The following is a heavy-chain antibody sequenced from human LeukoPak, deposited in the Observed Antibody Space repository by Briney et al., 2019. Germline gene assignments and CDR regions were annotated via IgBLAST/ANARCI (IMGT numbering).Heavy chain of an antibody. Sequence: GGSLRLSCAASGFTFSSYAMSWVRQAPGKGLEWVSAISGSGGSTYYADSVKGRFTISRDNSKNTLYLQMNSLRAEDTAVYYCAKFGNIVVVPAAVDYWGQGTLVTVSS. D-gene: IGHD2-2*01. CDR2: ISGSGGST. CDR3: AKFGNIVVVPAAVDY. CDR1: GFTFSSYA. V-gene: IGHV3-23*01. J-gene: IGHJ4*02.